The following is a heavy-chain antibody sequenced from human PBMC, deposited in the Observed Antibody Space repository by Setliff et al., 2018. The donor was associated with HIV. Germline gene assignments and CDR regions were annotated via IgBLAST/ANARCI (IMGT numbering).Heavy chain of an antibody. J-gene: IGHJ3*02. CDR2: MNPDSGNA. D-gene: IGHD2-21*01. CDR3: ARGSMSMVMFILVSAFDI. CDR1: GYSFTTHD. V-gene: IGHV1-8*02. Sequence: SVKVSCKASGYSFTTHDINWVRQSPGQGLEWMGWMNPDSGNAFYAQKFKGRVTMTRDTSTNTAYMELSSLTSDDTAVYFCARGSMSMVMFILVSAFDIWGQGTLVTVSS.